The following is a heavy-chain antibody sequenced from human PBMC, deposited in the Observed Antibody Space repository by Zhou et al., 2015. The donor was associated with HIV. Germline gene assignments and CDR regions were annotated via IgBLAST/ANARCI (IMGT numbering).Heavy chain of an antibody. CDR3: ARGKTELTRPPIWSGRFWSGYYGKNYFDY. CDR1: GGTFSSYA. D-gene: IGHD3-3*01. CDR2: IIPIFGTA. J-gene: IGHJ4*02. Sequence: QVQLVQSGAEVKKPGSSVKVSCKASGGTFSSYAISWVRQAPGQGLEWMGGIIPIFGTANYAQKFQGRVTITADESTSTAYMELSSLRSEDTAVYYCARGKTELTRPPIWSGRFWSGYYGKNYFDYWGQGTLVTVSS. V-gene: IGHV1-69*12.